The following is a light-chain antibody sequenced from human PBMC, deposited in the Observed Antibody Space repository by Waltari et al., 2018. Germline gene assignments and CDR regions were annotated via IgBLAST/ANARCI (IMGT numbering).Light chain of an antibody. CDR3: QQYTTRPLT. V-gene: IGKV3-15*01. CDR1: QSVSSK. J-gene: IGKJ4*01. CDR2: GAS. Sequence: EIVMTQSPGTLSVSPGEGATLSCRASQSVSSKVAWYQQRPGQAPRPLIFGASTRATGIPARFSGSESGTEFTLTIRSLQSEDSGVYFCQQYTTRPLTFGGGTKVEI.